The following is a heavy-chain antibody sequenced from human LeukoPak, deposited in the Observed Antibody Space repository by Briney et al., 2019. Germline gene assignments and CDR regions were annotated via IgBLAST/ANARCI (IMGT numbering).Heavy chain of an antibody. V-gene: IGHV4-4*07. J-gene: IGHJ5*02. Sequence: SETLSLTCTVSGGSIDNYYWSWIRQPAGKGLEWIGRVYSAGAIYTPSLKSRVSMSLDTSRNQLSLKVTSVTAADTAVYFCARAQTPSWFDPWGKGILVTVSS. CDR1: GGSIDNYY. CDR2: VYSAGA. CDR3: ARAQTPSWFDP.